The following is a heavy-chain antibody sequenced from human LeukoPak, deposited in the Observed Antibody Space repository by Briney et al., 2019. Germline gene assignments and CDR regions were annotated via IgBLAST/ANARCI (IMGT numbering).Heavy chain of an antibody. CDR3: ARDLAAAGSSYSSGWYLGYYFDY. CDR2: ISAYNGNT. V-gene: IGHV1-18*01. Sequence: ASVKVSCKASGYTFTSYGISWVRQAPGQGLEWMGWISAYNGNTNYAQKLQGRVTMTTDTSTSTAYMELRSLRSDDTAVYSCARDLAAAGSSYSSGWYLGYYFDYWGQGTLVTVSS. J-gene: IGHJ4*02. CDR1: GYTFTSYG. D-gene: IGHD6-19*01.